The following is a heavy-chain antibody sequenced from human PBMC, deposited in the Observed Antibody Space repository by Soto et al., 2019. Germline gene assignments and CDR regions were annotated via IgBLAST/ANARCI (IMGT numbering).Heavy chain of an antibody. CDR1: GFTFSSYS. V-gene: IGHV3-21*01. CDR3: ARDFDDFWSGYWANWFDP. D-gene: IGHD3-3*01. Sequence: PGGSLRLSCAASGFTFSSYSMNWVRQAPGKGLEWVSSISSSSSYIYYADSAKGRFTISRDNAKNSLYLQMNSLRAEDTAVYYCARDFDDFWSGYWANWFDPWGQGTLVTVSS. CDR2: ISSSSSYI. J-gene: IGHJ5*02.